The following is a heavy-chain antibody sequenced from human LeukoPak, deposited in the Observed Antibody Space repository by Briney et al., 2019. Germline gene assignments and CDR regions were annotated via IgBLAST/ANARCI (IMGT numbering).Heavy chain of an antibody. CDR1: GFSFSPNA. V-gene: IGHV3-23*01. CDR3: AKDMSWWVTVDF. D-gene: IGHD2-21*02. CDR2: VGGDGRT. Sequence: PGGSLRLSCAASGFSFSPNAMSWFRQAPGRGLQWVAGVGGDGRTHYTDSVRGRFTISRDNSKNTLHLQMDSLRVDDTAVYYCAKDMSWWVTVDFWGQGTLVTVSS. J-gene: IGHJ4*02.